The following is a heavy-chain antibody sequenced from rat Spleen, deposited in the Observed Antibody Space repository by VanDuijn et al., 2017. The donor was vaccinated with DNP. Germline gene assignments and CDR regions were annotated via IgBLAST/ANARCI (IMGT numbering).Heavy chain of an antibody. CDR2: INSAGST. CDR1: GYSITSSYR. CDR3: ARFPFYDGYYDWFAY. D-gene: IGHD1-12*03. Sequence: EVQFQESGPGLVKPSQSLSLTCSVAGYSITSSYRWNWIRRFPGSKLEWLGFINSAGSTNYNPSLKSRISITRDTSKNQFFLQMNSVTTEDTATYYCARFPFYDGYYDWFAYWGQGTLVTVSS. J-gene: IGHJ3*01. V-gene: IGHV3-3*01.